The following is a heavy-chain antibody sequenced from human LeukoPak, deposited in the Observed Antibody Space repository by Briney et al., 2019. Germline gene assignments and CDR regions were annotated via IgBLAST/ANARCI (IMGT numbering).Heavy chain of an antibody. CDR1: GYTFTRYA. J-gene: IGHJ4*02. CDR2: INTNTGNP. D-gene: IGHD6-19*01. CDR3: ASGTSSGWYGFDY. Sequence: ASVKVSCKASGYTFTRYAMNWVRQAPGQGLEWMGWINTNTGNPTYAQGFTGRFVFSLDTSVSTAYLQISSLKTEDTAVYFCASGTSSGWYGFDYWGQGTLVTVSS. V-gene: IGHV7-4-1*02.